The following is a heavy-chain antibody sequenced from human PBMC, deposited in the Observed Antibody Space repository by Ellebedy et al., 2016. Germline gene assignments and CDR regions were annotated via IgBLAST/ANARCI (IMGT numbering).Heavy chain of an antibody. CDR1: GFTFNTYE. D-gene: IGHD2-15*01. CDR2: IGTAGNT. V-gene: IGHV3-13*01. CDR3: ARGVGSGWFDP. J-gene: IGHJ5*02. Sequence: GGSLRLSCAASGFTFNTYEMHWVRQPPGKGLEWVSAIGTAGNTFYADSVKGRFTISSDNSKNTLYLQMNSLRAEDTAVYYCARGVGSGWFDPWGQGTLVTVSS.